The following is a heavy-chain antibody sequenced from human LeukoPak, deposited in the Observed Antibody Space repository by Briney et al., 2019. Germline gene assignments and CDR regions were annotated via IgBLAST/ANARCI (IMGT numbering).Heavy chain of an antibody. CDR3: ARASATVTTLKSYYYYYGMDV. CDR2: ISAYNGNT. Sequence: GASVKVSCKASGYTFTSYGISWVRQAPGQGLEWMGWISAYNGNTNYAQKLQGRVTMTTDTSTSTAYMELRSLRSDDTAVYYCARASATVTTLKSYYYYYGMDVWGQGTTVTVSS. J-gene: IGHJ6*02. CDR1: GYTFTSYG. D-gene: IGHD4-17*01. V-gene: IGHV1-18*01.